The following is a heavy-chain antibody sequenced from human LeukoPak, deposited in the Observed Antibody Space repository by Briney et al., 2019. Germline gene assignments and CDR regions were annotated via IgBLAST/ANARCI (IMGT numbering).Heavy chain of an antibody. V-gene: IGHV3-30-3*01. CDR1: GFTFSSYA. CDR3: ASGYDFWSGYVGSY. CDR2: ISYDGSNK. J-gene: IGHJ4*02. D-gene: IGHD3-3*01. Sequence: GGSLRLSCAASGFTFSSYATHWVRQAPGKGLEWVAVISYDGSNKYYADSVKGRFTISRDNSKNTLYLQMNSLRAEDTAVYYCASGYDFWSGYVGSYWGQGTLVTVSS.